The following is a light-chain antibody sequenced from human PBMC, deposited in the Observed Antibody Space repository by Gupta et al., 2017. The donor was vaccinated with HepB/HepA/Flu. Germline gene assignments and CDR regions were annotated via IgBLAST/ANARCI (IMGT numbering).Light chain of an antibody. J-gene: IGKJ2*04. CDR2: KAF. V-gene: IGKV1-5*03. CDR3: QQYYGYMCS. CDR1: QPISSW. Sequence: DIHMTQSPSTLSASVGDRVTITCRASQPISSWLAWYQQKPGKAPKLLIYKAFTLESGVPSRFSGSGSGTEFTLPISSLESYDFATYYYQQYYGYMCSFGQGTKVEI.